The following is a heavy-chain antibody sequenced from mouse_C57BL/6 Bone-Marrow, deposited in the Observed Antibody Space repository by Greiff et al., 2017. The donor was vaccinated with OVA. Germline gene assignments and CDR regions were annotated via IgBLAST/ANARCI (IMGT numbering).Heavy chain of an antibody. Sequence: VQLQESGAELARPGASVKLSCKASGYTFTSYGISWVKQRTGQGLEWIGEIYPRSGNTYYNEKFKGKATLTADKSSSTAYMELRSLTSEDSAVYFGARWDGPRELAYWGQGTLVTVSA. J-gene: IGHJ3*01. CDR2: IYPRSGNT. D-gene: IGHD2-3*01. V-gene: IGHV1-81*01. CDR1: GYTFTSYG. CDR3: ARWDGPRELAY.